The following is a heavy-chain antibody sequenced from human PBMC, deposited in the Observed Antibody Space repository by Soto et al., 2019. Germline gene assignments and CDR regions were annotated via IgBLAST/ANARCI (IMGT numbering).Heavy chain of an antibody. CDR1: GFTFSSYA. V-gene: IGHV3-23*01. CDR3: AKVPTTGSYYYYGMDV. J-gene: IGHJ6*02. D-gene: IGHD4-4*01. Sequence: GGSLRLSCAASGFTFSSYAMSWVRQAPGKGLEWVSAISGSGGSTYYADSVKGRFTISRDNSKNTLYLQMNSLRAEDTAVYYCAKVPTTGSYYYYGMDVWGQGTTVTVSS. CDR2: ISGSGGST.